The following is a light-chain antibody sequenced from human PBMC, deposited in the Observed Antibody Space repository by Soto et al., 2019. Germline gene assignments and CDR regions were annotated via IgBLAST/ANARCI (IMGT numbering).Light chain of an antibody. J-gene: IGKJ5*01. Sequence: EIVLMQSPGTLSLSPGERATLSCRASQSVSSSYLAWYQPKPGQAPRLLLYGASSRANGIPDRFSGSGSGTDLTLTISRLETEDFAVYDCQQYGSSPRITFGQGTRLEIK. CDR1: QSVSSSY. CDR3: QQYGSSPRIT. V-gene: IGKV3-20*01. CDR2: GAS.